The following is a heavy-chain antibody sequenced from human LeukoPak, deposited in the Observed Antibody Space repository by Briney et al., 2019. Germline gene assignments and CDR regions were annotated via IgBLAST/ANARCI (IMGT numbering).Heavy chain of an antibody. CDR1: GFTFRSYA. CDR2: ISGSGGST. J-gene: IGHJ6*03. CDR3: AKSFGYCSSTSCYGHGYYYYYYMDV. V-gene: IGHV3-23*01. D-gene: IGHD2-2*03. Sequence: GGSLRLSCAASGFTFRSYAMSWVREAPGKGLEWVSAISGSGGSTYYADSVKGRFTISRDNSKNTLYLQMNSLRAEDTAVYYCAKSFGYCSSTSCYGHGYYYYYYMDVWGKGTTVTVSS.